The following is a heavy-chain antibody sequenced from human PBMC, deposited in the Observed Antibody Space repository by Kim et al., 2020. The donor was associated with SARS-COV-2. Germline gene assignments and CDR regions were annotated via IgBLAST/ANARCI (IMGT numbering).Heavy chain of an antibody. D-gene: IGHD6-19*01. CDR1: GFTFSSYW. CDR2: INSDGSST. Sequence: GGSLRLSCAASGFTFSSYWMHWVRQAPGKGLVWVSRINSDGSSTSYADSVKGRFTISRDNAKNTLYLQMNSLRAEDTAVYYCASIAVAGTGDDFDYWGQGTLVTVSS. CDR3: ASIAVAGTGDDFDY. J-gene: IGHJ4*02. V-gene: IGHV3-74*01.